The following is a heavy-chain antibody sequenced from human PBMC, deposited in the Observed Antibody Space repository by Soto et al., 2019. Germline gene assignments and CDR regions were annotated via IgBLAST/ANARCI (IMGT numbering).Heavy chain of an antibody. J-gene: IGHJ4*02. D-gene: IGHD5-18*01. Sequence: QVQLVESGGGVVQPGRSLRLSCEASGFAFSGNAMHWVRQTPGKGLEWVAVTSYDESNKYYADSVKGRFTISRDNSKNTVYLQINSLRAEDTAVYYCAKVRSYGSDYFDYWGQGTLVTVSS. CDR3: AKVRSYGSDYFDY. CDR1: GFAFSGNA. V-gene: IGHV3-30*04. CDR2: TSYDESNK.